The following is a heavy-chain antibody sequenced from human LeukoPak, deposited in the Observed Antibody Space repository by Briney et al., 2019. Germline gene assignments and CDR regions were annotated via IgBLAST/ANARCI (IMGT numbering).Heavy chain of an antibody. V-gene: IGHV3-7*01. CDR1: GFTFSSYA. D-gene: IGHD2-15*01. J-gene: IGHJ3*02. CDR3: ARWDAYCSGGSCYFGGFAFDI. CDR2: IKQDGGVT. Sequence: PGGSLRLSCAASGFTFSSYAMRWVRQAPGKGLEWVAHIKQDGGVTHYVDSLKGRFTISRDNAKNSIYLQMNSLGADDTAMYYCARWDAYCSGGSCYFGGFAFDIWGQGTMVTVSS.